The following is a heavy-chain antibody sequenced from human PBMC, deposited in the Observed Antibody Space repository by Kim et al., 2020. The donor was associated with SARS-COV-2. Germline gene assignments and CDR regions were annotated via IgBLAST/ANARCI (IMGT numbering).Heavy chain of an antibody. D-gene: IGHD3-10*01. V-gene: IGHV4-4*02. CDR3: ARFVGSGRYVYWYFDL. J-gene: IGHJ2*01. CDR2: IYHSGST. CDR1: GGSISSSNW. Sequence: SETLSLTCAVSGGSISSSNWWSWVRQPPGKGLEWIGEIYHSGSTNYNPSLKSRVTISVDKSKNQFSLKLSSVTAADTAVYYCARFVGSGRYVYWYFDLWRRGTLVTVSS.